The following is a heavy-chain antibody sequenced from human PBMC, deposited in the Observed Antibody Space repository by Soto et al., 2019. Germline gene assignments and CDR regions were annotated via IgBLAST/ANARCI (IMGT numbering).Heavy chain of an antibody. CDR1: GGSIHSGGYY. J-gene: IGHJ5*02. V-gene: IGHV4-31*03. CDR3: SRCMFP. D-gene: IGHD2-8*01. CDR2: IYYSGRT. Sequence: QVQLQESGPGLVKPSQTLSLTCTVSGGSIHSGGYYWGRIRQHPGKRLEGIGYIYYSGRTYYKPSLKSRVTISVDTSKNHFSLKLSSVTAAHTAAYYCSRCMFPWGRGTLVSVST.